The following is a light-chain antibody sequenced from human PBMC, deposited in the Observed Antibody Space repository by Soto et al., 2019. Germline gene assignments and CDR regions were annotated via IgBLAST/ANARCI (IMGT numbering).Light chain of an antibody. CDR1: SSNIGAGYD. CDR2: GNS. Sequence: QSALTQPPAVSGAPGQRVTISCTGSSSNIGAGYDVHWYQQLPGTAPKLLIYGNSNRPSGVPDRFSGSKSGTSASLAITGLQAEDEADYYRQSYDSSLSGSEVFGTG. J-gene: IGLJ1*01. V-gene: IGLV1-40*01. CDR3: QSYDSSLSGSEV.